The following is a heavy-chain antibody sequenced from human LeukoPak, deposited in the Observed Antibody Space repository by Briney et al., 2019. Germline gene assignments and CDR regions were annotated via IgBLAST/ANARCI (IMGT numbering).Heavy chain of an antibody. Sequence: TGGSLRLSCAASGFTFSSYAMSWVRQAPGKGLEWVSAISGSGGSTYYADSVKGRFTISRDNSKNTLYLQMNSLRAEDTAVYYCAKVSGGDYEIHDAFDIWGQGTMVTVSS. CDR1: GFTFSSYA. J-gene: IGHJ3*02. V-gene: IGHV3-23*01. D-gene: IGHD4-17*01. CDR2: ISGSGGST. CDR3: AKVSGGDYEIHDAFDI.